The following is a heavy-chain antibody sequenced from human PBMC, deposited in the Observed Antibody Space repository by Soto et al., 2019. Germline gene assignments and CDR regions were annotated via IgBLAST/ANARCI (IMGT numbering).Heavy chain of an antibody. CDR3: AKDSANYYGSGSYDTGCFDY. Sequence: PGGSLRLSCAASGFTFSSYAMSWVRQAPGKGLEWVSAISGSGGSTYYADSVKGRFTISRDNSKNTLYLQMNSLRAEDTAVYYCAKDSANYYGSGSYDTGCFDYWGQGTLVTVSS. V-gene: IGHV3-23*01. CDR2: ISGSGGST. D-gene: IGHD3-10*01. J-gene: IGHJ4*02. CDR1: GFTFSSYA.